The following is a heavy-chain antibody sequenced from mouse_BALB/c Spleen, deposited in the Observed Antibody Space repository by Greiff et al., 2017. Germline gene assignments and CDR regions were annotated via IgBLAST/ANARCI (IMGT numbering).Heavy chain of an antibody. J-gene: IGHJ3*01. CDR1: GYTFTSYV. Sequence: EVQLQQSGPELVKPGASVKISCKASGYTFTSYVMHWVKQKPGQGLEWIGYINPYNDGTKYNEKFKGKATLTSDKSSSTAYMELSSLTSEDSAVYYCARKGSSAWFAYWGQGTLVTVSA. V-gene: IGHV1-14*01. CDR2: INPYNDGT. CDR3: ARKGSSAWFAY.